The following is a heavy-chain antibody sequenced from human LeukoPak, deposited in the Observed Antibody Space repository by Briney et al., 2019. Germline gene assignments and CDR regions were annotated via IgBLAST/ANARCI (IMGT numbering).Heavy chain of an antibody. CDR2: ISCSGGST. D-gene: IGHD3-10*01. V-gene: IGHV3-23*01. CDR3: AKGYVLLWFGELSHFDY. Sequence: PGGSLRLSCAASGFTFSSYAMSWVRQAPGKGLEWVSAISCSGGSTYYADSVKGRFTISRDNSKNTLYLQMNSLRAEDTAVYYCAKGYVLLWFGELSHFDYWGQGTLVTVSS. CDR1: GFTFSSYA. J-gene: IGHJ4*02.